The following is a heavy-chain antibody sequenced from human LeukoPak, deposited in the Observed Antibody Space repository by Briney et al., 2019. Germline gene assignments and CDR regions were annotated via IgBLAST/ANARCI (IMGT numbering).Heavy chain of an antibody. Sequence: PSETLSLTCTVSGXSISSYYWSWIRQPPGKGLEWIGYIYYSGSTNYNPSLKSRVTISVDTSKNQFSLKLSSVTAADTAVYYCARAPSAVAGTGWFDPWGQGTLVTVSS. V-gene: IGHV4-59*01. D-gene: IGHD6-19*01. CDR1: GXSISSYY. J-gene: IGHJ5*02. CDR2: IYYSGST. CDR3: ARAPSAVAGTGWFDP.